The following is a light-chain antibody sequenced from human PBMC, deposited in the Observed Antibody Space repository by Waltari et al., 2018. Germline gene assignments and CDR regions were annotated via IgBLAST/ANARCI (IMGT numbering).Light chain of an antibody. J-gene: IGLJ2*01. CDR1: SSNIGSNY. CDR3: AAWDDSLNGVI. V-gene: IGLV1-44*01. CDR2: GNN. Sequence: QSMLTQPPSASGTPGQRVTISCSGSSSNIGSNYVNWYQQLPGTAPKLPIYGNNQRPSGVPDRFSGSKSDTSASLAISGLQSEDEAEYHCAAWDDSLNGVIFGGGTKLTVL.